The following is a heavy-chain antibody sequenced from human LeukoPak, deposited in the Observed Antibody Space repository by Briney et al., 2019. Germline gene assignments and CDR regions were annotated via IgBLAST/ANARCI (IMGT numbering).Heavy chain of an antibody. CDR2: ISSSSSYT. D-gene: IGHD5-18*01. Sequence: PGGSLRLSCAASGFTFSDYYMSWIRPAPGKGLEWVSYISSSSSYTNYADSVKGRFTISRDNAKNSLYLQMNSLRAEDTAVYYCARVYVDTDFFDYWGQGTLVTVSS. V-gene: IGHV3-11*05. CDR1: GFTFSDYY. J-gene: IGHJ4*02. CDR3: ARVYVDTDFFDY.